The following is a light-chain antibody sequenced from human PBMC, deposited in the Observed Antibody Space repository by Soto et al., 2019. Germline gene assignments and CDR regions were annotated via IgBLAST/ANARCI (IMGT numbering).Light chain of an antibody. J-gene: IGLJ1*01. CDR1: SSDVGGYNY. CDR2: DVS. V-gene: IGLV2-14*01. CDR3: SSYTSSSTLYV. Sequence: QSVLTQPASVSGSPGQSITISCTGTSSDVGGYNYVSWYQQHPGKAPKLMIYDVSNWPSGVSNRLSGSKSGNTASLTISGLQAEDEADYYCSSYTSSSTLYVFGTGTKVTVL.